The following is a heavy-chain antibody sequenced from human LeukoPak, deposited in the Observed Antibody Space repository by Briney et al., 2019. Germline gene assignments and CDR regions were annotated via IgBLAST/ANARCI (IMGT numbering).Heavy chain of an antibody. J-gene: IGHJ6*02. Sequence: GGSLRLSCAASGFTFSAYSMNWVRQAPGKGLEWVSSISSSSSYIYYADSVKGRLTISRDNAKNSLYLQMNSLRAEDTAVYYCATEGYYYGFDIWGQGTTVTVSS. CDR3: ATEGYYYGFDI. CDR1: GFTFSAYS. D-gene: IGHD6-13*01. V-gene: IGHV3-21*01. CDR2: ISSSSSYI.